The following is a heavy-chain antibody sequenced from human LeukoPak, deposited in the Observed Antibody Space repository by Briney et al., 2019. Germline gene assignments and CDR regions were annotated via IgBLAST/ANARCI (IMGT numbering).Heavy chain of an antibody. V-gene: IGHV1-46*01. CDR2: INPNSGST. Sequence: ASVKVSCKASGYIFVSYYMHWVRQAPGQGLEWMGIINPNSGSTTYTQKFQGRVTMTRDMSTSTVYMELSSLRSEDTAVYYCARATYYYDSSGYYQTQNFDYWGQGTLVTVSS. CDR3: ARATYYYDSSGYYQTQNFDY. CDR1: GYIFVSYY. J-gene: IGHJ4*02. D-gene: IGHD3-22*01.